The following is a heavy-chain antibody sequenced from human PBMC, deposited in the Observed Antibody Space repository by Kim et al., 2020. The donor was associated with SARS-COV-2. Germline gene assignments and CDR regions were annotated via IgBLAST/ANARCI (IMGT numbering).Heavy chain of an antibody. CDR3: ARDMYLAAAGTSIYYYYGMDV. CDR1: GFTFSSYS. Sequence: GGSLRLSCAASGFTFSSYSMNWVRQAPGKGLEWVSYISSSSSTIYYADSVKGRFTISRDNAKNSLYLQMNSLRAEDTAVYYCARDMYLAAAGTSIYYYYGMDVWGQGTTVTVSS. CDR2: ISSSSSTI. D-gene: IGHD6-13*01. V-gene: IGHV3-48*04. J-gene: IGHJ6*02.